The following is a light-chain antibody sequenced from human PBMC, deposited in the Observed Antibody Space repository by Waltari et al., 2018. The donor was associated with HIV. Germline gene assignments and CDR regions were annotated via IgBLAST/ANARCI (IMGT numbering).Light chain of an antibody. J-gene: IGLJ3*02. CDR2: QDS. V-gene: IGLV3-1*01. CDR1: KLGDKY. Sequence: SYALTQPPSVSVSPGQTASIPCSGDKLGDKYACWYQQKPGQSPVLVIYQDSNRPSGIPERFSGSNSGNTATLTISGTQAMDEADYYCQAWDSSTWVFGGGTKLTVL. CDR3: QAWDSSTWV.